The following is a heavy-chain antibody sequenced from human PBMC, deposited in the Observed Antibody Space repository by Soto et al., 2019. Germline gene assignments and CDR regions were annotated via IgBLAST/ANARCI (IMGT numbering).Heavy chain of an antibody. CDR1: GYTFTGYY. CDR2: MNANSGNT. J-gene: IGHJ3*02. Sequence: ASVKVSCKASGYTFTGYYMHWVRQAPGQGLEWMGWMNANSGNTSYAQKFQGRVTMTRDTSISTAYMELSSLTSEDTAVYYCATEKLRGTFDIWGQGTMVTVSS. V-gene: IGHV1-8*02. D-gene: IGHD1-7*01. CDR3: ATEKLRGTFDI.